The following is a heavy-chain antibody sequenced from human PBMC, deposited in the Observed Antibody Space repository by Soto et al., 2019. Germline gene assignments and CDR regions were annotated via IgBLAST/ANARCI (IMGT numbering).Heavy chain of an antibody. CDR1: GGSINSGDYY. CDR3: AREVSPNSRGWYTVLVRWFDP. CDR2: ISYSGNT. V-gene: IGHV4-31*03. D-gene: IGHD6-19*01. Sequence: QVQLQESGPGLVKPSQTLSLTCTVSGGSINSGDYYWSWVRQVPGKGLEWIGFISYSGNTHYNPALERRVTISKDTSKKQFSLRLNSMTAADSAVYYCAREVSPNSRGWYTVLVRWFDPWGQGTLVTVSS. J-gene: IGHJ5*02.